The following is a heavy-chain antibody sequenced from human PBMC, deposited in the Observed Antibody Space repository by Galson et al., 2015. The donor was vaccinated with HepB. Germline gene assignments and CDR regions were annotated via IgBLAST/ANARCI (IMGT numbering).Heavy chain of an antibody. J-gene: IGHJ6*02. CDR2: IYYSGST. D-gene: IGHD1-26*01. CDR3: ARVLGATTSKTDYYYYYGMDV. Sequence: ETLSLTCTVSGGSISSYYWSWIRQPPGKGLEWIGYIYYSGSTNYNPSLKSRVTISVDTSKNQFSLKLSSVTAADTAVYYCARVLGATTSKTDYYYYYGMDVWGQGTTVTVSS. V-gene: IGHV4-59*01. CDR1: GGSISSYY.